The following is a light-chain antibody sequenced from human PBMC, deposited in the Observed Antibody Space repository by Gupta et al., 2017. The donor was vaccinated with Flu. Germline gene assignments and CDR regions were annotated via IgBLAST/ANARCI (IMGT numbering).Light chain of an antibody. CDR1: SGINVGTSK. J-gene: IGLJ2*01. V-gene: IGLV5-45*01. CDR3: MIWHSSAWV. CDR2: YKSDSDK. Sequence: CNLRSGINVGTSKIYWYQQKPGSPPQYLLTYKSDSDKQQGSGVPSRFSGSKDASANAGILLISGLQSEDEADYYCMIWHSSAWVFGGGTKLT.